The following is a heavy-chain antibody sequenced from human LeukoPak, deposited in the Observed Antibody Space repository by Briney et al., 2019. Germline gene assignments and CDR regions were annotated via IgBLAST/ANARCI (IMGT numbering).Heavy chain of an antibody. J-gene: IGHJ4*02. CDR1: RFTFSNYA. CDR3: PKALLLFSSDYFDY. D-gene: IGHD3-10*01. CDR2: ISSSGGRT. Sequence: GGSLRLSCAASRFTFSNYAMRGVRQAPGEGMEGVSAISSSGGRTYYADSLKRRFTISRHNSKHTLYLQMNSLRPEDTAVYYCPKALLLFSSDYFDYWGQGTLVTVSS. V-gene: IGHV3-23*01.